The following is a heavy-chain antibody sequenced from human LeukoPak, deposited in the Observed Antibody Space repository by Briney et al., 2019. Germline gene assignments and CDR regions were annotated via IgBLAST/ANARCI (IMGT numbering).Heavy chain of an antibody. CDR3: ARWDDGSARFQN. J-gene: IGHJ1*01. Sequence: SQTLSLTHPISGDSVSHNNVSWNWVRQSPSRGLEWLGRASYKSEWSFNYAVSVKSRITINADTSKNQFSLRLNSVTPEDTAVYYCARWDDGSARFQNSGPGTPVTVSS. V-gene: IGHV6-1*01. CDR2: ASYKSEWSF. CDR1: GDSVSHNNVS. D-gene: IGHD4/OR15-4a*01.